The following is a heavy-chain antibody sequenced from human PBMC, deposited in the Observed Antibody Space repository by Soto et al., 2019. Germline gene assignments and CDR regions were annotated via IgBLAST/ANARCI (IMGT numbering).Heavy chain of an antibody. J-gene: IGHJ6*02. V-gene: IGHV4-34*01. Sequence: SETLSLTCAVYGGSFSGYYWSWIRQPPGKGLEWIGEINHSGSTKYNPSLKSRVTISVDTSKNQFSLKLSSVTAADTAVYYCATGGVVPGGNRFQGYYGMDVWGQGTTVTVSS. CDR3: ATGGVVPGGNRFQGYYGMDV. CDR1: GGSFSGYY. CDR2: INHSGST. D-gene: IGHD2-2*01.